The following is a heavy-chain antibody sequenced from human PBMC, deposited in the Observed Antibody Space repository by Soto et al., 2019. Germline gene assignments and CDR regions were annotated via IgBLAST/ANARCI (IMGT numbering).Heavy chain of an antibody. CDR1: GYSFTSYW. D-gene: IGHD6-13*01. J-gene: IGHJ6*02. V-gene: IGHV5-51*01. CDR3: ARIPQAGRRYYYYGMDV. CDR2: IYPGDSDT. Sequence: PGESLKISCKGSGYSFTSYWIGWVRQMPGKGLEWMGIIYPGDSDTRYSPSFQGQVTISADKSISTAYLQWSSLKASDTAMYYCARIPQAGRRYYYYGMDVWGQGTTVTVSS.